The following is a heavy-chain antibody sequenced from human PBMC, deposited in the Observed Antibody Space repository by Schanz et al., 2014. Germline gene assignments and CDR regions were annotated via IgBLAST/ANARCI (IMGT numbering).Heavy chain of an antibody. V-gene: IGHV1-18*01. D-gene: IGHD1-26*01. CDR1: GYTFTSSG. J-gene: IGHJ4*02. CDR3: ERYRDQWDGNFCDF. CDR2: INGYNAHT. Sequence: QVQLVQSGAEVKKPGASVKVSCKASGYTFTSSGFSWVRQAPGQGLEWMGWINGYNAHTNYAQKFQGRVTMTTDTSASTVYMELRSMRSDDTAVSYCERYRDQWDGNFCDFWGQGTLVTVSS.